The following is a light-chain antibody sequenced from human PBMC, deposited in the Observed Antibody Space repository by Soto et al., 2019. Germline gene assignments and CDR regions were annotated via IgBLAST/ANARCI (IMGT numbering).Light chain of an antibody. CDR3: QHSYSAPWT. CDR1: QSISSN. J-gene: IGKJ1*01. V-gene: IGKV1-39*01. Sequence: DIQMTQSPSSLSASVGDRVTISCRASQSISSNLNWYQQKPGTAPKLLIYAASSLQSGVPSRFSGSGSGTDFTLTISSLQPEDFASYYCQHSYSAPWTFGQGTKVEIK. CDR2: AAS.